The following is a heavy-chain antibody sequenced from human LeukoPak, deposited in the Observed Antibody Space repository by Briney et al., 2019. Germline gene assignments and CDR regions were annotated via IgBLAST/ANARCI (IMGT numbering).Heavy chain of an antibody. CDR3: ARLRYYDSSGSHYYFDY. V-gene: IGHV5-51*01. Sequence: GESLKISCKGSGYTFTSYWIGWVRQMPGKGLEWMGIIYPGDSATRYSPSFQGQVTISADKSISTAYLQWSSLKASDTAMYYCARLRYYDSSGSHYYFDYWGQGTLVTVSS. CDR1: GYTFTSYW. J-gene: IGHJ4*02. D-gene: IGHD3-22*01. CDR2: IYPGDSAT.